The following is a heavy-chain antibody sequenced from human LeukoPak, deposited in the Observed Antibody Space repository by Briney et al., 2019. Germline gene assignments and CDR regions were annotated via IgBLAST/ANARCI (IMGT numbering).Heavy chain of an antibody. CDR1: GFTFSGYY. J-gene: IGHJ3*02. V-gene: IGHV3-11*04. CDR2: ISSDGSTR. Sequence: GGSLRLSCAASGFTFSGYYMSWIRQAPGKGLEWVSYISSDGSTRFYSDSVKGRFTISRDNAKNSLYLQMNRLSAEDAALYYCARGLGLNTMIMGWGAFDIWGQGTMVTVSS. CDR3: ARGLGLNTMIMGWGAFDI. D-gene: IGHD3-22*01.